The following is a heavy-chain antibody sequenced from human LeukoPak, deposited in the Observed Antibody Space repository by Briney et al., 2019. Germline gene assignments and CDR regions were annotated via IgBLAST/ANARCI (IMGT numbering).Heavy chain of an antibody. CDR1: GGSISSYY. V-gene: IGHV4-59*01. D-gene: IGHD3-10*01. Sequence: SETLSLTCTVSGGSISSYYWSWIRQPPGKGLEWIGYIYYSGSTNYNPSLKGRVTISVDTSKNQFSLKLSSVTAADTAVYYCARDSLVRGVSYGMDVWGKGTTVTVSS. CDR2: IYYSGST. CDR3: ARDSLVRGVSYGMDV. J-gene: IGHJ6*04.